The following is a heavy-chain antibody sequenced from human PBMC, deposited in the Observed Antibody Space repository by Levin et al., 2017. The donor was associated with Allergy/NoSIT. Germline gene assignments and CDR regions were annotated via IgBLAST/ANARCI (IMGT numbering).Heavy chain of an antibody. D-gene: IGHD4-17*01. CDR2: INAGNGNT. Sequence: VASVKVSCKASGYTFTSYAMHWVRQAPGQRLEWMGWINAGNGNTKYSQKFQGRVTITRDTSASTAYMELSSLRSEDTAVYYCARIDYGDLKGAFDSWGQGTMVTVSS. CDR3: ARIDYGDLKGAFDS. CDR1: GYTFTSYA. J-gene: IGHJ3*02. V-gene: IGHV1-3*01.